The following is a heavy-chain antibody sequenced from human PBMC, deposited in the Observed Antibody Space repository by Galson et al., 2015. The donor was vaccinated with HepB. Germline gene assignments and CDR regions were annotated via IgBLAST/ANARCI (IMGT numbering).Heavy chain of an antibody. J-gene: IGHJ6*02. D-gene: IGHD2-2*02. CDR1: GFTFSSYW. CDR3: ARGPQVVVVPAAIPYPNTGYYYYGMDV. V-gene: IGHV3-7*03. Sequence: SLRLSCAASGFTFSSYWMSWVRQAPGKGLEWVANIKQDGSEKYYVDSVKGRFTISRDNAKNSLYLQMNSLRAGDTAVYYCARGPQVVVVPAAIPYPNTGYYYYGMDVWGQGTTVTVSS. CDR2: IKQDGSEK.